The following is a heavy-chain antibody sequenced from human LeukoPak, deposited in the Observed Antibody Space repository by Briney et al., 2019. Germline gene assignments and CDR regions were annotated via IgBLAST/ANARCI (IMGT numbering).Heavy chain of an antibody. CDR3: ARDHRVVAVAGMVDAFDI. D-gene: IGHD6-19*01. Sequence: SGGSLRLSCAASGFTFSTYNMNWVRQAPGKGLEWVSYISSSSNIIYYADSVKRRFTISRDNAKNSLYLQMNSLRDGDTAVYYCARDHRVVAVAGMVDAFDIWGQGTMVTVSS. J-gene: IGHJ3*02. CDR2: ISSSSNII. V-gene: IGHV3-48*02. CDR1: GFTFSTYN.